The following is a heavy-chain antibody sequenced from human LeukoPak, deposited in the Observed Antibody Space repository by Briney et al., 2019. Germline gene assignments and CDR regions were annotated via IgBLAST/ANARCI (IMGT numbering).Heavy chain of an antibody. D-gene: IGHD4-23*01. V-gene: IGHV1-46*01. CDR1: GYTFTSYY. CDR3: AREGKETTVVIPNDY. CDR2: INPSGGST. Sequence: ASVKVSCKASGYTFTSYYMHWVRQAPGQGLEWMGIINPSGGSTSYARKFQGRVTMTRDTSTSTVYMELSSLRSEDTAVYYCAREGKETTVVIPNDYWGQGALVTVSS. J-gene: IGHJ4*02.